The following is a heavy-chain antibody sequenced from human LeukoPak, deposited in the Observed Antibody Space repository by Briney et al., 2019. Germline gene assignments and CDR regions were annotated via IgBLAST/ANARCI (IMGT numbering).Heavy chain of an antibody. V-gene: IGHV1-2*02. J-gene: IGHJ4*02. CDR3: ARGDEQLAPVDS. CDR2: INPKSGGT. CDR1: GYTFTDYY. Sequence: ASVKISCKASGYTFTDYYIHWLRQAPGQGIEWMGWINPKSGGTNYVQNSQGGVTMTRDTSISTAYMELTRLRSHDTAVYYCARGDEQLAPVDSWGQGTLVTVSS. D-gene: IGHD6-13*01.